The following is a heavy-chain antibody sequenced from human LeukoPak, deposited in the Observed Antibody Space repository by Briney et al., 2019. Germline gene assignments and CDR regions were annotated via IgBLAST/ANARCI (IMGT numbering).Heavy chain of an antibody. D-gene: IGHD3-22*01. J-gene: IGHJ3*02. CDR1: GFTFSDYY. V-gene: IGHV3-11*01. CDR2: ISSSGSTI. CDR3: ASPYYYDSLGAFDI. Sequence: GGSLRLSCAASGFTFSDYYMSWIRQAPGQGLEWVSYISSSGSTIYYADSVKGRFTISRDNAKNSLYLQMNSLRAEDTAVYYCASPYYYDSLGAFDIWGQGTMVTVSS.